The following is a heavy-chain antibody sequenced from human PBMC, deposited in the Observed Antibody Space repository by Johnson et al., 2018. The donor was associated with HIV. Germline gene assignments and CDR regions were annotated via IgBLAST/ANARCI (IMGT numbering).Heavy chain of an antibody. J-gene: IGHJ3*02. V-gene: IGHV3-30-3*01. D-gene: IGHD2-21*01. CDR3: AKDCVGVWWSRAFDI. CDR2: ISYDGSDK. CDR1: GFTFSSYA. Sequence: QVQLVESGGGVVQPGRSLRLSCAASGFTFSSYAFHWVRQAPAKGLEWVAVISYDGSDKYYADSVKGRFTISRDNSKNTLYLQMNSLRAEDTAVYYCAKDCVGVWWSRAFDIWGQGTMVTVSS.